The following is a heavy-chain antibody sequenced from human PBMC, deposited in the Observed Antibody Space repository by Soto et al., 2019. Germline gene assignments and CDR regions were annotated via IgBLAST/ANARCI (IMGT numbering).Heavy chain of an antibody. CDR1: GGTFNSYS. CDR2: VNPIVGMS. J-gene: IGHJ4*02. Sequence: QVQLVQSGVEVKKPGSSVKVSWTASGGTFNSYSLNWVRLAPGQRLEWVGRVNPIVGMSSSASKFQGRVTMTADKSTSKAYMDLTGLKSEDTAVYYCATSYGSGSTHFDSWGQGTLVTVSS. V-gene: IGHV1-69*02. D-gene: IGHD3-10*01. CDR3: ATSYGSGSTHFDS.